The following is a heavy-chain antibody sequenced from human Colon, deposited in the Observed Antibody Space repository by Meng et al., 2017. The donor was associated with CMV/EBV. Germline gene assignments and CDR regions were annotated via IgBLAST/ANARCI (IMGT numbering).Heavy chain of an antibody. J-gene: IGHJ4*02. Sequence: EVQVGGSVGGLVKPVASLRLSCAASGFTFTDYSMTWVRQAPGKGLEWVSSISSSSSYIYYADSLRGRFTISRDNAKKSVYLQMNSLGADDTAVYYCVRAPTIGAYYFDYWGQGILVTVSS. CDR1: GFTFTDYS. V-gene: IGHV3-21*01. CDR3: VRAPTIGAYYFDY. D-gene: IGHD3-3*01. CDR2: ISSSSSYI.